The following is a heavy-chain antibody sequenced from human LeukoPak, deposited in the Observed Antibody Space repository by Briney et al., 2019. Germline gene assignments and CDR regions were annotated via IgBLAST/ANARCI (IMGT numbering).Heavy chain of an antibody. CDR2: IKQDGSEK. CDR3: ARDRTAFLIYGSGIPAYFDY. Sequence: GGSLRLSCAASRFTFSSYWMSWVRQAPGKGLEWVANIKQDGSEKYYVDSVKGRFTISRDNAKNSLYLQMNSLRAEDTAVYYCARDRTAFLIYGSGIPAYFDYWGQGTLVTVSS. D-gene: IGHD3-10*01. J-gene: IGHJ4*02. V-gene: IGHV3-7*01. CDR1: RFTFSSYW.